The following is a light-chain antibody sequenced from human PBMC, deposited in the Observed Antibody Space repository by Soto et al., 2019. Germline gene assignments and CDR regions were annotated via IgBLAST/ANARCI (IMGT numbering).Light chain of an antibody. J-gene: IGKJ1*01. V-gene: IGKV3-20*01. CDR1: QSVSSDY. CDR3: QQYGGSPQT. Sequence: ETVLTQSPGTLSLSPGERATLSCRASQSVSSDYLAWYQQKPGQPPRLLIYGASSRATGIPDRFSGSGSGTDFTLTISRLEPEDFAVYYCQQYGGSPQTFGQGTKVDIK. CDR2: GAS.